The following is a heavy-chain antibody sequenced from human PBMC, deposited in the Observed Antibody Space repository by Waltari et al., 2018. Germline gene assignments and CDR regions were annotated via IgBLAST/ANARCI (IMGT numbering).Heavy chain of an antibody. V-gene: IGHV3-7*01. J-gene: IGHJ4*02. Sequence: EVQLVESGGGLVQPGGSLRLSCAASGFTFSSYWMSWVRQAPGKGLEWVANIKQDGSEKDDVDSVKGRFTISRDNAKNSLYLQMNSLRAEDTAVYYCAREYSYGGGIFDYWGQGTLVTVSS. D-gene: IGHD5-18*01. CDR1: GFTFSSYW. CDR2: IKQDGSEK. CDR3: AREYSYGGGIFDY.